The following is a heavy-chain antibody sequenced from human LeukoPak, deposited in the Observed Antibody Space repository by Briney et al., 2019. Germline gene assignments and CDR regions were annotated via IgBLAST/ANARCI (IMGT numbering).Heavy chain of an antibody. CDR2: INTNTGNP. J-gene: IGHJ4*02. D-gene: IGHD4-11*01. CDR1: GYTFTSYA. Sequence: APVKVSCKASGYTFTSYAMNWVRQAPGQGLEWMGWINTNTGNPTYAQGFTGRFVFSLDTSVSTAYLQISSLKAEDTAVYYCARAYDPPNYSNYPLDYWGQGTLVTVSS. V-gene: IGHV7-4-1*02. CDR3: ARAYDPPNYSNYPLDY.